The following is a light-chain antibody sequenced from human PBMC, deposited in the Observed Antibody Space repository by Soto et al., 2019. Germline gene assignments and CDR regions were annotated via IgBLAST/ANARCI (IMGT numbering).Light chain of an antibody. J-gene: IGLJ1*01. Sequence: QSALTQPASVSGSPGQSITISCTGTSSDVGGYNYVSWYQQHPGKAPKLMIYDISNRPSGVSNRFSGSKSGNTASLTISGVQDEDEDDYYCSSYTSSSTSVFGTGTKVTVL. CDR1: SSDVGGYNY. CDR2: DIS. V-gene: IGLV2-14*01. CDR3: SSYTSSSTSV.